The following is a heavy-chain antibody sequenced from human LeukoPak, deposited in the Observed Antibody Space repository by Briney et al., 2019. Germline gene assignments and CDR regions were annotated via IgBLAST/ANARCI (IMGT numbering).Heavy chain of an antibody. V-gene: IGHV4-59*01. D-gene: IGHD6-13*01. J-gene: IGHJ2*01. Sequence: SETLSLTCTVSGGSISSYYWSWIRQPPGKGLEWIGYIYYSGSTNYNPSLKSRVTISVDTSKNQFSLKLSFVTAADTAVYYCARDNPYSSSPHWYLDLWGRGTLVTVSS. CDR2: IYYSGST. CDR3: ARDNPYSSSPHWYLDL. CDR1: GGSISSYY.